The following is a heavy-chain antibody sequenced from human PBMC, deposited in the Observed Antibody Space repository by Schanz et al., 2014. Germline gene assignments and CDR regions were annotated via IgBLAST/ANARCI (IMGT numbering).Heavy chain of an antibody. J-gene: IGHJ4*02. CDR2: ISPYNGNT. Sequence: QVQLVQSGAEVKKPGASVKVSCKASGYTFTSYGINWVRQAPGQGLEWMGWISPYNGNTYYAQKLQGRVTMTADTSANTAYMDRRSLRSDDTAVYYCARDQSPDTTSYDVRDFDDWGQGSLVTGSS. CDR3: ARDQSPDTTSYDVRDFDD. D-gene: IGHD3-10*02. CDR1: GYTFTSYG. V-gene: IGHV1-18*01.